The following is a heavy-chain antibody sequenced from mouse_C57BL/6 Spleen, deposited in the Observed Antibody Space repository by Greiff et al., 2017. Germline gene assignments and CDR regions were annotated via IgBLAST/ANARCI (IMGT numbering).Heavy chain of an antibody. CDR2: ISYDGSN. V-gene: IGHV3-6*01. Sequence: ESGPGLVKPSQSLSLTCSVTGYSITSGYYWNWIRQFPGNKLEWMGYISYDGSNNYNPSLKNRISITRDTSKNQFFLKLNSVTTEDTATYYCARDGGYYPYWYFDVWGTGTTITVSS. J-gene: IGHJ1*03. D-gene: IGHD2-3*01. CDR3: ARDGGYYPYWYFDV. CDR1: GYSITSGYY.